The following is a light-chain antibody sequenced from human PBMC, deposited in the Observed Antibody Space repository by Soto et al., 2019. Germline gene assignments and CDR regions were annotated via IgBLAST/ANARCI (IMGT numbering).Light chain of an antibody. Sequence: EIVLTQYPVTLSLSPGERASVCCRDSQSISNYVTWYQQKPGQAPRLLIYDASNRATGIPARFSGSGSGTDFTLTISSLETEDFAVYYCKQRSNWPITFGQGTRLEIK. V-gene: IGKV3-11*01. CDR2: DAS. CDR1: QSISNY. CDR3: KQRSNWPIT. J-gene: IGKJ5*01.